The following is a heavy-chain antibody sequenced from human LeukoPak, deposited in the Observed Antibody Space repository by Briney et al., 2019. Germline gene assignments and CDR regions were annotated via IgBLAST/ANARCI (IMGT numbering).Heavy chain of an antibody. Sequence: GGSLRLSCAASGFTVSSNYMTWVRQAPGKGLEWVSVIYSGGSTYYADSVKGRFTISRDNSKNTLYLQMNSLRAEDTAVYYCAKEDSITFGGVIVFSDFDYWGQGTLVTVSS. J-gene: IGHJ4*02. CDR1: GFTVSSNY. D-gene: IGHD3-16*02. CDR3: AKEDSITFGGVIVFSDFDY. V-gene: IGHV3-66*01. CDR2: IYSGGST.